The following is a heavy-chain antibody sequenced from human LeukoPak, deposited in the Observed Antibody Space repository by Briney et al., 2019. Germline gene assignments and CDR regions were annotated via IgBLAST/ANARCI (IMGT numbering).Heavy chain of an antibody. CDR2: IYYSGST. CDR3: ATYQLEAFDI. CDR1: GGSISSSSYY. V-gene: IGHV4-39*07. D-gene: IGHD2-2*01. Sequence: SETLSLTCTVSGGSISSSSYYWGWIRQPPGKGLEWIGSIYYSGSTYYNPSLKSRVTISVDTSKNQFSLKLSSVTAADTAVYYCATYQLEAFDIWGQGTMVIVSS. J-gene: IGHJ3*02.